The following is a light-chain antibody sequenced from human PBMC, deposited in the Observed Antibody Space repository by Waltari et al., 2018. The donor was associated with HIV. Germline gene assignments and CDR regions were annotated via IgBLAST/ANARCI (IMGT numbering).Light chain of an antibody. J-gene: IGLJ3*02. V-gene: IGLV3-21*02. CDR3: QVWDSNSDHLV. Sequence: SYVLTQPPSVSLAPGQTARITWGGNNIGSYSLQEYQQKAGQAPVLVVYDDNDRPSGIPERFSGSNSGNTATLSISRVETGDEADYYCQVWDSNSDHLVFGGGTKLTVL. CDR2: DDN. CDR1: NIGSYS.